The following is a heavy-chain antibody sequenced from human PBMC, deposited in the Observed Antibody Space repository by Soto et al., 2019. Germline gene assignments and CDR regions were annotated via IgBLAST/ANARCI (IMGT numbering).Heavy chain of an antibody. CDR3: ARHALALRKNNWFDP. D-gene: IGHD3-3*02. Sequence: PSETLSLTCTVSGDSIISSDLYWVWVRHPPGKGLEWIGSIFYLGSSYYNPSLKSRVTMSVDTSKNQFSLRLRSVTAADTALYFCARHALALRKNNWFDPWGQGIMVTVPS. V-gene: IGHV4-39*01. CDR2: IFYLGSS. J-gene: IGHJ5*02. CDR1: GDSIISSDLY.